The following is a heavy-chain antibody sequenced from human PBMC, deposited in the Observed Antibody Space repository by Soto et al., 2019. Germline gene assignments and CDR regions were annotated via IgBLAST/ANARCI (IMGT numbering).Heavy chain of an antibody. Sequence: ASVKVSCKSSGYPFNTYYLHWVRQAPGQGLEWTGMIHPSGGGSTYAQKFLGRVTMTMDSSTSTVFMELTSLRSADTAVYYCARGGHIAVVTDSFASWGQGTLVTVSS. CDR1: GYPFNTYY. CDR3: ARGGHIAVVTDSFAS. D-gene: IGHD2-21*02. CDR2: IHPSGGGS. V-gene: IGHV1-46*02. J-gene: IGHJ4*02.